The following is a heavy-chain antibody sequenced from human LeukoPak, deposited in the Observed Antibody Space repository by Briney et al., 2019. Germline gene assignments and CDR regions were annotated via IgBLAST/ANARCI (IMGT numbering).Heavy chain of an antibody. D-gene: IGHD2-15*01. Sequence: PSQTLSLTCTVSGGSISSGGYSWSWIRQFPGKGLEWIGYIYFTGITYYNPFLKSRATFSVDTSENEFSLSLRSVTAADTAVYYCAREGCSGGSCYGTVGIDHWGQGTLVTVSS. CDR2: IYFTGIT. CDR3: AREGCSGGSCYGTVGIDH. J-gene: IGHJ4*02. CDR1: GGSISSGGYS. V-gene: IGHV4-31*03.